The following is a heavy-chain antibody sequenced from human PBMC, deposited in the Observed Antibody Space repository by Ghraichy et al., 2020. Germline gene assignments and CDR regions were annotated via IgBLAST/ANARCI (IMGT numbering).Heavy chain of an antibody. J-gene: IGHJ5*02. CDR1: GGSFSGYY. Sequence: GSLRLSCAVYGGSFSGYYWSWIRQPPGKGLEWIGEINHSGSTNYNPSLKSRVTISVDTSKNQFSLKLSSVTAADTAVYYCASGGPRRAYSSSWQKDNWFDPWGQGTLVTVSS. V-gene: IGHV4-34*01. D-gene: IGHD6-13*01. CDR2: INHSGST. CDR3: ASGGPRRAYSSSWQKDNWFDP.